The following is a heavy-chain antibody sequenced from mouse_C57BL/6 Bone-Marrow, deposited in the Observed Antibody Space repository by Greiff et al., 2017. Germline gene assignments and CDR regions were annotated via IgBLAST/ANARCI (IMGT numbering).Heavy chain of an antibody. Sequence: QVQLQQSGAELARPGASVKLSCKASGYTFTSYGISWVKQRTGQGLEWIGEIYPRSGNTYYNEKFKGKATLTADKSPSTAYMELRSLTSEDSAVYFCARGYYSKGAWFAYWGQGTLVTVSA. D-gene: IGHD2-5*01. V-gene: IGHV1-81*01. CDR3: ARGYYSKGAWFAY. J-gene: IGHJ3*01. CDR1: GYTFTSYG. CDR2: IYPRSGNT.